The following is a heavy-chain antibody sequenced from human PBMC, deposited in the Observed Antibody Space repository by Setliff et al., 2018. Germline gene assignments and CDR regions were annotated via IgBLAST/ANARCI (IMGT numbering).Heavy chain of an antibody. V-gene: IGHV4-4*07. CDR3: ARVRVVQGYYEFDY. D-gene: IGHD3-16*01. Sequence: SETLSLTCTVSGASISDFYWTWIRQPAGEGLEWIGSLYRTANTYYNPAVRSRVTISPDTSKNQFSLRLSSVTAADTAMYYCARVRVVQGYYEFDYWGQGTLVTVSS. CDR2: LYRTANT. CDR1: GASISDFY. J-gene: IGHJ4*02.